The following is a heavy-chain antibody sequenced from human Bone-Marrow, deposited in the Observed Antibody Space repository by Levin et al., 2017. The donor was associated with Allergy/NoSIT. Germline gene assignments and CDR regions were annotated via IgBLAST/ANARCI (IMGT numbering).Heavy chain of an antibody. CDR3: ARGEWAMDV. D-gene: IGHD1-26*01. V-gene: IGHV3-20*01. CDR1: GFTFDDFG. CDR2: MNWNGGST. J-gene: IGHJ6*02. Sequence: PGGSLRLSCAASGFTFDDFGMTWVRQVPGKGLEWVSGMNWNGGSTVYVDSVKGRFIISRDNAKNSLYLLMNSLIAEDTTVYHCARGEWAMDVWGQGTQVTVSS.